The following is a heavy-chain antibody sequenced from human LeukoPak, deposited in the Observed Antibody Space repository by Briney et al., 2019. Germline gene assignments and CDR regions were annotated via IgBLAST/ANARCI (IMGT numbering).Heavy chain of an antibody. CDR3: ATLYSSSFVDY. V-gene: IGHV3-23*01. D-gene: IGHD6-13*01. Sequence: GGSLRLSCAASGFTFSSYAMSWIRQAPGKGLEWVSAISGSGGSTYYADSVKGRFTISRDNSKNTLYLQMDSLRAEDTAVYYCATLYSSSFVDYWGQGTLVTVSS. J-gene: IGHJ4*02. CDR2: ISGSGGST. CDR1: GFTFSSYA.